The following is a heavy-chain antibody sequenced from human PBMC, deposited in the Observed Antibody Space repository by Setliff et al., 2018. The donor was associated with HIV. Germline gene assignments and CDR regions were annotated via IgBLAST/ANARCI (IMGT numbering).Heavy chain of an antibody. Sequence: ASVKVSCKASGYTFTSYDINWVRQATGQGLEWMGWMNPNSGNTGYAQKIQGRVTMTTDTSTSTAYMELRSLRSDDTAVYFCAREHSTTWPYFDFWGQGTLVTVSS. CDR3: AREHSTTWPYFDF. D-gene: IGHD6-13*01. CDR2: MNPNSGNT. J-gene: IGHJ4*02. CDR1: GYTFTSYD. V-gene: IGHV1-8*02.